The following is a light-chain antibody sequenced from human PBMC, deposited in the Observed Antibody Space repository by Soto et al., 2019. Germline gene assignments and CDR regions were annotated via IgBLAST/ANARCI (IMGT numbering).Light chain of an antibody. J-gene: IGKJ1*01. Sequence: ASQSISSWLAWYQQKPGKAPKLLIYKASSLEGGVPSRFSGSRSGTEFSLTISSLQPDDFATYYCQQYDSYPWTFGQGTKVDIK. V-gene: IGKV1-5*03. CDR2: KAS. CDR1: QSISSW. CDR3: QQYDSYPWT.